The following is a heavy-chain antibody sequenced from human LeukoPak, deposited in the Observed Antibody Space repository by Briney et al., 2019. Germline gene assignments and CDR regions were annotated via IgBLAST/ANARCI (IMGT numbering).Heavy chain of an antibody. CDR2: ISAYNGNT. D-gene: IGHD3-22*01. CDR3: ARDSYDSSGYSIGFDP. J-gene: IGHJ5*02. V-gene: IGHV1-18*01. Sequence: ASVKVSCKASGYTFTSYGISWVRQAPGQGLEWMGWISAYNGNTNYAQKLQGRVTMTTDTSTSTAYMELRSLRSDDTAVYYCARDSYDSSGYSIGFDPWGQGPLVTVSS. CDR1: GYTFTSYG.